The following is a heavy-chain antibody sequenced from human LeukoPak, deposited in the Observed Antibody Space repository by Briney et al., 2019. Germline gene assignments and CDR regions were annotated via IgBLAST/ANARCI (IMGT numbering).Heavy chain of an antibody. D-gene: IGHD4-11*01. V-gene: IGHV4-59*01. CDR1: GGSISSYY. CDR2: IYYSGST. CDR3: ARGGLRTYSNPYAPDY. Sequence: SETLSLTCTVSGGSISSYYWSWIRQPPGKGLEWIGSIYYSGSTNYNPSLKSRVTISVDTSKNQFSLKLSSVTAADTAVYYCARGGLRTYSNPYAPDYWGQGTLVTVSS. J-gene: IGHJ4*02.